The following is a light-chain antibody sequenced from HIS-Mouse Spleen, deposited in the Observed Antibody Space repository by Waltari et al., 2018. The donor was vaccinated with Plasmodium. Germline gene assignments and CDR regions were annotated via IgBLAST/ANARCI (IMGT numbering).Light chain of an antibody. V-gene: IGLV1-51*01. J-gene: IGLJ2*01. CDR3: GTWDSSLSAGVV. Sequence: SVLTHPPSVSAAPVPKVTISCSGSSSTIGNNYVSWYQQLPGTAPKLLIYDNKKRPSGSPDRVSGSKSGTSATLGITGLQTGDEADYYCGTWDSSLSAGVVFGGGTKLTVL. CDR1: SSTIGNNY. CDR2: DNK.